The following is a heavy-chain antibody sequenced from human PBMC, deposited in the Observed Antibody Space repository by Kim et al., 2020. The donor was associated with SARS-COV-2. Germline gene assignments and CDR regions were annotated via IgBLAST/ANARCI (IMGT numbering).Heavy chain of an antibody. CDR2: ISYDGSNK. J-gene: IGHJ6*02. V-gene: IGHV3-30*18. CDR3: AKERLRYFDWLSNPDGMDV. Sequence: VGSLRLSCAASGFTFSSYGMHWVRQAPGKGLEWVAVISYDGSNKYYADSVKGRFTISRDNSKNTLYLQMNSLRAEDTAVYYCAKERLRYFDWLSNPDGMDVWGQGTTVTVSS. CDR1: GFTFSSYG. D-gene: IGHD3-9*01.